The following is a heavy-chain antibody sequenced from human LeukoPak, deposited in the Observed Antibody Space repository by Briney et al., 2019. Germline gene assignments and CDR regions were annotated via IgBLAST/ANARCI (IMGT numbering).Heavy chain of an antibody. CDR2: IYYSGST. V-gene: IGHV4-31*03. D-gene: IGHD3-3*01. CDR3: ARARSYDPTRRYAFDI. Sequence: SETLSLTCTVSGGSISSGDYYWSWIRQHPGKGLEWIGYIYYSGSTYYNPSLKSRVTISVDTSKNQFSLKLSSVTAADTAVYYCARARSYDPTRRYAFDIWGQGTMVTVSS. J-gene: IGHJ3*02. CDR1: GGSISSGDYY.